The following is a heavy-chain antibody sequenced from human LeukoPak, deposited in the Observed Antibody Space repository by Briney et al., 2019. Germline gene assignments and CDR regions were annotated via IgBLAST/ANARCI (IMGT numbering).Heavy chain of an antibody. CDR2: ISSNGGST. V-gene: IGHV3-64*04. D-gene: IGHD5-12*01. Sequence: GSLRLSCSASGFTFSSYAMHWVRQAPGKGLEYVSAISSNGGSTYYADSVKGRFTISRDNSKNTLYLQMNSLRAEDTAVYYCANGRDIVATILDYWGQGTLVTVSS. J-gene: IGHJ4*02. CDR3: ANGRDIVATILDY. CDR1: GFTFSSYA.